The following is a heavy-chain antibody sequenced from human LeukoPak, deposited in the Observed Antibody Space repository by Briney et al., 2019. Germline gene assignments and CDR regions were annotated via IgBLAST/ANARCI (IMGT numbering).Heavy chain of an antibody. V-gene: IGHV4-59*01. J-gene: IGHJ3*02. CDR3: ARDLPDRMSAFDI. CDR2: IYYSGST. Sequence: PSETLSLTCTVSGGSISSYYWSWIRQPPGKGLEWIGYIYYSGSTNYNPSLKSRLTISVDTSKNQLSLRLRSVTAADTAVYYCARDLPDRMSAFDIWGQGTMVTVSS. D-gene: IGHD2-8*01. CDR1: GGSISSYY.